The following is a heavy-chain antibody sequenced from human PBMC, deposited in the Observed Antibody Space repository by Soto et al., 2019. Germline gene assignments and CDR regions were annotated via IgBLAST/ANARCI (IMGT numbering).Heavy chain of an antibody. CDR3: AREPPDFNSGFDC. V-gene: IGHV6-1*01. CDR1: GDSVSNTGAA. Sequence: PSQTLSLTCAISGDSVSNTGAAWNWIRQSPSRGLEWLGRTYYRSRWHSDYAASVKSRIRVNPDTSKNQFSLQLNSVTPDDTAVYYCAREPPDFNSGFDCWGQGALVTVSS. CDR2: TYYRSRWHS. J-gene: IGHJ4*02. D-gene: IGHD1-26*01.